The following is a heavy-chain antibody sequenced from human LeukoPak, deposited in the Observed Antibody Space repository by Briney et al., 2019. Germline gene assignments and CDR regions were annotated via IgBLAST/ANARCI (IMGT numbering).Heavy chain of an antibody. CDR2: INHSGST. D-gene: IGHD3-10*01. Sequence: SETLSLTCAVYGGSFSGYYWSWIRQPPGKGLEWIGEINHSGSTNYNPSLKGRVTISVDTSKNQFSLKLSSVTAADTAVYYCASTTMVRGVIWFDPWGQGTLVTVSS. J-gene: IGHJ5*02. V-gene: IGHV4-34*01. CDR3: ASTTMVRGVIWFDP. CDR1: GGSFSGYY.